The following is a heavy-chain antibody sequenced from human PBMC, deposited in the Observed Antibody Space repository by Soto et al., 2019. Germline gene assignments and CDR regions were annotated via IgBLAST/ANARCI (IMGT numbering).Heavy chain of an antibody. CDR3: AGPGFCSGGSCPLKYYYYSGMDV. J-gene: IGHJ6*02. CDR2: IIPIFATA. Sequence: QVQLVQSGAEVKKPGSSVKVSCKASGGTFSSYAISWVRQAPGQGLEWMGGIIPIFATADYAQKFQGRVTITADDCTSTAYRELSSLRSEDTAVYYCAGPGFCSGGSCPLKYYYYSGMDVWGQGTTVTVSS. CDR1: GGTFSSYA. V-gene: IGHV1-69*12. D-gene: IGHD2-15*01.